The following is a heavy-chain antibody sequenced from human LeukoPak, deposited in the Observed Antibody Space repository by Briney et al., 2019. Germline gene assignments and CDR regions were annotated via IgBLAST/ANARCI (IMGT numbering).Heavy chain of an antibody. D-gene: IGHD3-10*01. V-gene: IGHV3-23*01. J-gene: IGHJ4*02. CDR2: ISGSGGST. Sequence: PGGSLRLSCAASGFTFSSYAMSWVRQAPGKGLEWVSAISGSGGSTYYADSVKGRFTISRDNSKNTLYLQMNSLRAEDTAVYYCARVSSQGGFGDYWGQGTLVTVSS. CDR3: ARVSSQGGFGDY. CDR1: GFTFSSYA.